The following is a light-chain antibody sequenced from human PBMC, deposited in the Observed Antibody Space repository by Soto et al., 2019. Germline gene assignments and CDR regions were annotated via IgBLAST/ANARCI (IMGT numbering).Light chain of an antibody. J-gene: IGKJ1*01. CDR1: QSLVHSDGNTY. Sequence: DVVMTQSPLSLPVTLGQPASISCRSSQSLVHSDGNTYLNWFQQRPGQSPRRLISTASNRDSGVPDRFSGSGSGTDFTLTISRLEPEDFAVYYCKQYGSSGTFGQGTKVDIK. V-gene: IGKV2-30*02. CDR2: TAS. CDR3: KQYGSSGT.